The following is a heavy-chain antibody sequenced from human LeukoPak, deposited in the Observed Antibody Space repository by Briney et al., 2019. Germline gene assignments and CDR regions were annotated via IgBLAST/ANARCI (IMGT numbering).Heavy chain of an antibody. Sequence: GASVTVSCKASGYTFTGYYMHWVRQAPGQGLEWMGWINPNSGGTNYAQKFQGRVTMTRDTSISTAYMELSRLRSDDTAVYYCARASQEGWPTGPLKWGQGTLVTVSS. CDR2: INPNSGGT. CDR3: ARASQEGWPTGPLK. J-gene: IGHJ4*02. CDR1: GYTFTGYY. D-gene: IGHD2-15*01. V-gene: IGHV1-2*02.